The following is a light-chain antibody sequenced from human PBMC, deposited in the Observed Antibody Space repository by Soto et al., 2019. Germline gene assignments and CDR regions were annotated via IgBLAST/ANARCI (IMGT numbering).Light chain of an antibody. J-gene: IGKJ1*01. V-gene: IGKV1-39*01. Sequence: DIQITQSPSSLSASVRDTVTITCRASQNIGSYLNWYQQKPGKAPTLLIYAASTLQSGVPSRFSGSGSGTDFHLTISSLNPEDFATYFCQQGYRIFQTFGQGTKVEVK. CDR1: QNIGSY. CDR2: AAS. CDR3: QQGYRIFQT.